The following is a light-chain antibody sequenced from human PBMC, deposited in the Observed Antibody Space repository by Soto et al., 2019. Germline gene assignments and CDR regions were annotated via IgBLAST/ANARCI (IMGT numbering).Light chain of an antibody. V-gene: IGLV2-14*03. CDR2: DVS. CDR3: SSYTSSYTYV. J-gene: IGLJ1*01. Sequence: QSVLTQPGSVSGSPGQSVTISCAGTSRDVGGYNFVSWYQQHPGKAPQLMIYDVSSRPSGVSNRFSGSKSGNTASLTISGLQAEDEGDYYCSSYTSSYTYVFGTGTKLTVL. CDR1: SRDVGGYNF.